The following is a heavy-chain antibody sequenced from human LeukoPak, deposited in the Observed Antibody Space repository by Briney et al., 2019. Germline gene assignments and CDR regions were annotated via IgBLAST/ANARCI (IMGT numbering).Heavy chain of an antibody. CDR3: ARETTIIGGVLNPIDY. J-gene: IGHJ4*02. Sequence: SQTLSLTRAISGDSVSSYRAAWNWVRQSPSRGLEWLGRTLYRSTWYNDYAVSVKGRISFNSDTSKNQVSLQLNSVTPEGTAVYYCARETTIIGGVLNPIDYWGQGTLVTVSS. CDR2: TLYRSTWYN. CDR1: GDSVSSYRAA. V-gene: IGHV6-1*01. D-gene: IGHD3-10*01.